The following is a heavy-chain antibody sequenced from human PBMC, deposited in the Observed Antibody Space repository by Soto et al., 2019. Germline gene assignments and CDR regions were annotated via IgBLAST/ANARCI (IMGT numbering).Heavy chain of an antibody. Sequence: QLQLQESGPGLVKPSETLSLTCSVSGDSIRSSSYYWGWIRQSPGKGLEWIGTIDSKGSTYYKSSLKTRVNISADMSKNQFSLRVTSVTAADTGVFYCATLGRLAFDIWGQGKAVTVSS. CDR2: IDSKGST. V-gene: IGHV4-39*01. J-gene: IGHJ3*02. CDR3: ATLGRLAFDI. D-gene: IGHD3-16*01. CDR1: GDSIRSSSYY.